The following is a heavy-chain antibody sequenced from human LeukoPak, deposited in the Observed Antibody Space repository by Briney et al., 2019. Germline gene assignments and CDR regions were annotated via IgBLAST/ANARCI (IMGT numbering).Heavy chain of an antibody. V-gene: IGHV5-10-1*01. J-gene: IGHJ4*02. D-gene: IGHD6-13*01. CDR2: IDPSDSYT. CDR1: GYLFTNHW. Sequence: GESLKISCKGSGYLFTNHWISWVRQMPGKGLEWMGRIDPSDSYTDYSPSFQGHVTISTDKSISTAYLQWSSLKASDTAIYYCARRHTTSWSLDYWGQGTLVTVSS. CDR3: ARRHTTSWSLDY.